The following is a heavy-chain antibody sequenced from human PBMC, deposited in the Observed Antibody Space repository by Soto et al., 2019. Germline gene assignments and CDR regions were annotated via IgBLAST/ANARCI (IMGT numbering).Heavy chain of an antibody. Sequence: EVQLLESGGGLVQPGGSLRLSCAASGFTFSSYAMNWVRQAPGKGLEWVSVISGSGGSTYYADSVKGRFTISRYNSKNTLYLQMNSLRAEDTPVYYCARRGPGTHFDYWGQGTLVTVSS. V-gene: IGHV3-23*01. CDR1: GFTFSSYA. CDR3: ARRGPGTHFDY. CDR2: ISGSGGST. J-gene: IGHJ4*02. D-gene: IGHD6-13*01.